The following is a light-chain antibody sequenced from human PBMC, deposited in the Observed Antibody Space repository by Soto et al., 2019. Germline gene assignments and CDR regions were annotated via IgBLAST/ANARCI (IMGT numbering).Light chain of an antibody. Sequence: DIQMTQSPSTLSASVGDRVTITCRASQSISRWLAWYQQKPGKAPKLLIFDASTLETGVPSRFSGSGSGTEFTLTISNLQPDDFANYYCQQRSNWPPWTFGQGTKVDIK. CDR3: QQRSNWPPWT. V-gene: IGKV1-5*01. CDR1: QSISRW. CDR2: DAS. J-gene: IGKJ1*01.